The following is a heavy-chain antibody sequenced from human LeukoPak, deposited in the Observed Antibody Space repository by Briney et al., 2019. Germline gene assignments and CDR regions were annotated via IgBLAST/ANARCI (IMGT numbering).Heavy chain of an antibody. V-gene: IGHV3-30*04. Sequence: GRSLTLSCPPSGFTFSSYSMHWVRQAPGKGLEWVAVISYYGRNKYYTDSVKGRFTISRDNSKNTLYLQMNSLRAEDTAVYYCARDGNYDILTGHYYYYGMDVWGQGTTVTVSS. CDR1: GFTFSSYS. D-gene: IGHD3-9*01. CDR2: ISYYGRNK. J-gene: IGHJ6*02. CDR3: ARDGNYDILTGHYYYYGMDV.